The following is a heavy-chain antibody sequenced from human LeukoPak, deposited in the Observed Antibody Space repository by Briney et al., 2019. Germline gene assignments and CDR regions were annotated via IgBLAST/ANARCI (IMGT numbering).Heavy chain of an antibody. CDR2: IVVGSGNT. J-gene: IGHJ4*02. D-gene: IGHD3-10*01. V-gene: IGHV1-58*01. CDR3: AASPPYYYFDY. CDR1: GFTFTSFA. Sequence: TSVKVSCKASGFTFTSFAVQWMRQARGQRLEWIGWIVVGSGNTNYAQKFQERVTITRDMSTSTAYMELSSLRSEDTAVYYCAASPPYYYFDYWGQGTLVTVSS.